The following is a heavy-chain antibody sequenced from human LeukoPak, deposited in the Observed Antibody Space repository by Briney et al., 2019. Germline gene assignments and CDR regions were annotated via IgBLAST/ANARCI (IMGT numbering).Heavy chain of an antibody. D-gene: IGHD6-19*01. CDR3: ARDGGSSGWLFY. V-gene: IGHV1-69*13. CDR2: IIPIFGTA. CDR1: GGTFSSYA. Sequence: ASVKVSCKASGGTFSSYAISWVRQAPGQGLEWMGGIIPIFGTANYAQKFQGRVTITADESTSTAYMELSSLRSEDTAVYYCARDGGSSGWLFYWGQGTLVTVSS. J-gene: IGHJ4*02.